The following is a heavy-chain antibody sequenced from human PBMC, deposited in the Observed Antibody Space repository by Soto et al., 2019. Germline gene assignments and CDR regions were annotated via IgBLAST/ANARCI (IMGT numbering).Heavy chain of an antibody. CDR3: ARGIVVVAAAPPGWFDP. J-gene: IGHJ5*02. CDR2: ISGSGGST. Sequence: GGSLRLSCAASGFTFSSYAMSWVRQAPGKGLEWVSAISGSGGSTYYADSVKGRFTISRDNSKNTLYLQMNSLRAEDTAVYYCARGIVVVAAAPPGWFDPWGQGTLVTVSS. D-gene: IGHD2-2*01. CDR1: GFTFSSYA. V-gene: IGHV3-23*01.